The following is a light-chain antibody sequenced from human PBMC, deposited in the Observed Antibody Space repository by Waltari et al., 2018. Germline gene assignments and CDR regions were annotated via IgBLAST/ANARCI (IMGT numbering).Light chain of an antibody. J-gene: IGKJ1*01. Sequence: ETVLTQSPATLSVSPGERVTLSCRASQSVSTNLAWYQQKPGQAPRLLIYGVSTRATGIPGRFSGSGSGTEFTLTINTLQSEDFAVYYCHQYNNWWTFGQGTKVDMK. V-gene: IGKV3D-15*01. CDR3: HQYNNWWT. CDR2: GVS. CDR1: QSVSTN.